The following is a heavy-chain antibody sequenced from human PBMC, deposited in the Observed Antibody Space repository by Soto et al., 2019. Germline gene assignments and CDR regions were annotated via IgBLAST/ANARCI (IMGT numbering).Heavy chain of an antibody. D-gene: IGHD3-10*01. J-gene: IGHJ4*02. CDR3: TRDTFGARDY. CDR1: GFTFSGDW. Sequence: EVQLVESGGGLVQPGGSLRLSCTDSGFTFSGDWMHWVRQAPGKGLVWVSRIDPYETGISYADSVKGRLTISRDNAKSTLYLQMNSLRVEDTAVYYCTRDTFGARDYWGQGTLVTVSS. CDR2: IDPYETGI. V-gene: IGHV3-74*01.